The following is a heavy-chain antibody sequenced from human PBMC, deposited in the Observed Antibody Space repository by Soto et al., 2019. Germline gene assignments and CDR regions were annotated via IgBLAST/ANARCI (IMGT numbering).Heavy chain of an antibody. J-gene: IGHJ5*02. CDR2: INPSGGST. Sequence: ASVKVSFKASGYTFTSYYMHWVRQAPGQGLEWMGIINPSGGSTSYAQKFQGRVTMTRDTSTSTVYMELSSLRSEDTAVNYCARDGGIAVAGPGGWFDPWGQGTLVTVSS. D-gene: IGHD6-19*01. CDR3: ARDGGIAVAGPGGWFDP. V-gene: IGHV1-46*01. CDR1: GYTFTSYY.